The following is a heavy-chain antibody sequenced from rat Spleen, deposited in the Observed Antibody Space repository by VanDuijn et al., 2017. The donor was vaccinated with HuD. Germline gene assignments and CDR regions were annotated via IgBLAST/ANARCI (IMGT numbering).Heavy chain of an antibody. Sequence: EVQLVESGGGLVQPGRSLKVSCAASGFTFSDYGVAWVRQAPTTGLEWVATISYGDSSGHSGTYYRDSVKGRFTISRDNAKSTLYLQMDSLRSEDTATYYCARQRGPSWFSYWGQGTLVTVSS. V-gene: IGHV5-29*01. CDR3: ARQRGPSWFSY. D-gene: IGHD3-1*01. CDR2: ISYGDSSGHSGT. CDR1: GFTFSDYG. J-gene: IGHJ3*01.